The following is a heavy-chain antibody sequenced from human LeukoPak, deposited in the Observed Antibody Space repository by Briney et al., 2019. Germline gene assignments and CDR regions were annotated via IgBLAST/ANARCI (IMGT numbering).Heavy chain of an antibody. D-gene: IGHD3-10*01. CDR3: TRDPYGSGNTLDY. CDR2: IRSKAYGGTT. J-gene: IGHJ4*02. V-gene: IGHV3-49*04. Sequence: GGSLRLSCTASGFTFGDYAMSWVRQAPGKGLEWVGFIRSKAYGGTTEYAASVKGGFTISRDDSKSIAYLQMNSLKTEDTAVYYCTRDPYGSGNTLDYWGQGTLVTVSS. CDR1: GFTFGDYA.